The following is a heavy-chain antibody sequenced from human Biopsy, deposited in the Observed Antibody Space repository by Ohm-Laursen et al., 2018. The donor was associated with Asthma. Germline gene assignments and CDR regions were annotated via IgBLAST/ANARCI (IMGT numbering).Heavy chain of an antibody. CDR3: ARGDSSGWSQYYFDY. D-gene: IGHD6-19*01. CDR1: GFTVSRDH. Sequence: SLRLSCSASGFTVSRDHMFWVRQAPGKGLEWVSVIYSGGTSHTADSVRGRFTISRDYSKNTLYLQMHSLRAEDTAVYYCARGDSSGWSQYYFDYWGQGTLVTVFS. V-gene: IGHV3-53*01. CDR2: IYSGGTS. J-gene: IGHJ4*02.